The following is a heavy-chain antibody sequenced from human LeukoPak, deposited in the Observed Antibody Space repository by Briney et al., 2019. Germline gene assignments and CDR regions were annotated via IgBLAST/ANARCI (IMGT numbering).Heavy chain of an antibody. D-gene: IGHD4-17*01. Sequence: PGGSLRLSCAASGFTFSRYWMTWVGQAPGKGREWVSNIKQDGSEKYYVDSVKGRFTISRDNAKNSVYLQMNSLRAEDTAVYYCARGVYGDYELDYWGQGTLVTVSS. CDR2: IKQDGSEK. V-gene: IGHV3-7*01. CDR1: GFTFSRYW. CDR3: ARGVYGDYELDY. J-gene: IGHJ4*02.